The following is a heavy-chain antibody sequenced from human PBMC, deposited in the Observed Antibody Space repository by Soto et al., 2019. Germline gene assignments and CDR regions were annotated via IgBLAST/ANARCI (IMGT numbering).Heavy chain of an antibody. CDR3: AKVLHIVVVTDYFDY. V-gene: IGHV3-23*01. CDR1: GFTFSSYA. J-gene: IGHJ4*02. D-gene: IGHD2-21*02. Sequence: GGSLRLSCAASGFTFSSYAMSWVREAPGKGLEWVSAISGSGGSTYYADSVKGRFTISRDNSKNTLYLQMNSLRAEDTAVYYCAKVLHIVVVTDYFDYWGQGTLVTVSS. CDR2: ISGSGGST.